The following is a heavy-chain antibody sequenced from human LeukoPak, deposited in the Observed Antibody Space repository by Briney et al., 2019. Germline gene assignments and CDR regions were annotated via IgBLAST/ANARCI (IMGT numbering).Heavy chain of an antibody. CDR1: GYTFNRYG. D-gene: IGHD3-16*01. Sequence: GASVKVSCKASGYTFNRYGISWVRQAPGQGLEWMGWIGSYNGNTNYAQKLQGRVTMTTDTTTGTAYMELRSLKSDDTAVYYCAGSGAEITRLYDYWGQGTLVTVSS. CDR2: IGSYNGNT. CDR3: AGSGAEITRLYDY. V-gene: IGHV1-18*01. J-gene: IGHJ4*02.